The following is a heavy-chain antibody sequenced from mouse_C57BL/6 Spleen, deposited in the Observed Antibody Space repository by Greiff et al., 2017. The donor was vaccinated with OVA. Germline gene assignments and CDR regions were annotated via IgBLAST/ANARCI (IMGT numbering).Heavy chain of an antibody. J-gene: IGHJ2*01. CDR1: GYTFTSYN. CDR2: IYPGNGDT. CDR3: ARWGLTGTGDY. V-gene: IGHV1-12*01. Sequence: QVQLQQSGAELVRPGASVKMSCKASGYTFTSYNMYWVKQTPRQGLEWIGAIYPGNGDTSYNQKFKGKATLTVDKSSSTAYMQLSSLTSEDSAVYFCARWGLTGTGDYWGQGTTLTVSS. D-gene: IGHD4-1*01.